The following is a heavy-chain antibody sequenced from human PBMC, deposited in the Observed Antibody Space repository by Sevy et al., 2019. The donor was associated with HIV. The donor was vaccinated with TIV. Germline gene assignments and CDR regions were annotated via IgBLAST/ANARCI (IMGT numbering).Heavy chain of an antibody. V-gene: IGHV1-18*01. D-gene: IGHD2-2*01. Sequence: ASVKVSCKASGYTFTSYGISWVRQAPGQGLEWMGWISAYNGNTNYAQKLQGRVTMTTDTSTSTAYMELRSLRSDDTAVDYCARERRYCSSTSCSHYYYGMDVWGQGTTVTVSS. CDR2: ISAYNGNT. CDR1: GYTFTSYG. J-gene: IGHJ6*02. CDR3: ARERRYCSSTSCSHYYYGMDV.